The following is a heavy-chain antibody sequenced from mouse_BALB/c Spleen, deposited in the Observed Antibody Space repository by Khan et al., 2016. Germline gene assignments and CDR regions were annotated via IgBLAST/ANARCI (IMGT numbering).Heavy chain of an antibody. CDR1: GDSITSGY. V-gene: IGHV3-8*02. CDR2: ISYSGGA. J-gene: IGHJ1*01. CDR3: ARYRGDWYFDV. Sequence: EVQLHASFPILFPPSHTLSLTCSVTGDSITSGYWNWIRKFPGNKLDYMGYISYSGGAYYNPSLKSRISITRDTSKNQYYLQLNSVTTEDTATYYCARYRGDWYFDVWGAGTTVTVSS.